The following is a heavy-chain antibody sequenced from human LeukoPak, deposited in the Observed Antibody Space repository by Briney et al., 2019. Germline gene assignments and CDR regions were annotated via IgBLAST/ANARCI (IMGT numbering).Heavy chain of an antibody. Sequence: GGSLRLSCAASGFTVSRNYMSWVRQAPGKGLECVSVIYSGGSTYYADSVKGRFTISRDNSKNTLYLQMNSLRAEDTAVYYCARGRRDGYKGRYYFDCWGQGTLVTVSS. J-gene: IGHJ4*02. CDR1: GFTVSRNY. CDR3: ARGRRDGYKGRYYFDC. V-gene: IGHV3-66*01. CDR2: IYSGGST. D-gene: IGHD5-24*01.